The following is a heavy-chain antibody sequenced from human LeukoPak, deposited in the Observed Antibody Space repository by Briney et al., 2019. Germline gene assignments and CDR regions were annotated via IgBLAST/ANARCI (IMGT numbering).Heavy chain of an antibody. V-gene: IGHV3-66*01. J-gene: IGHJ4*02. Sequence: AGGSLRLSCAASGFTFSSYALHWVRQAPGKGLEWVSVIYSGGSTYYADSVKGRFNISRDNSKNTLYLQMNSLRAEDTAVYYCARDNWGRPLDYWGQGTLVTVSS. CDR1: GFTFSSYA. CDR2: IYSGGST. D-gene: IGHD7-27*01. CDR3: ARDNWGRPLDY.